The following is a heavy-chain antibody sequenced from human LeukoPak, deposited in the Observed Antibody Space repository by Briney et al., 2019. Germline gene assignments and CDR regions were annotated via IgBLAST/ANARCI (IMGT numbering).Heavy chain of an antibody. V-gene: IGHV3-23*01. CDR3: ARGYVQWELPPAYWFDP. D-gene: IGHD1-26*01. CDR1: GFTFSSYA. J-gene: IGHJ5*02. CDR2: ISGSGGST. Sequence: GGSLRLSCAASGFTFSSYAMSWVRQAPGKGLEWVSAISGSGGSTYYADSVKGRFTISRDNSKNTLYLQMNSLRAEDTAVYYCARGYVQWELPPAYWFDPWGQGTLVTVSS.